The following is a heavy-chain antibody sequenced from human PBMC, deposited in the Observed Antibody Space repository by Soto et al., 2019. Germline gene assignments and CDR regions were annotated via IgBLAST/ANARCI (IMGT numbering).Heavy chain of an antibody. V-gene: IGHV4-4*02. CDR3: AREGVEYSSSPDLLGFDP. J-gene: IGHJ5*02. CDR2: IYHSGST. Sequence: SETLSLTCAVSGGSISSSNWWSWVRQPPGKGLEWIGEIYHSGSTNYNPSLKSRVTISVDKSKNQFSLKLSSVTAADTAVYYCAREGVEYSSSPDLLGFDPWGQGTLVTVSS. D-gene: IGHD6-6*01. CDR1: GGSISSSNW.